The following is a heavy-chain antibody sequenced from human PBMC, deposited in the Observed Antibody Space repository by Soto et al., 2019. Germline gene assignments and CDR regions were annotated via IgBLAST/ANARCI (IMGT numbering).Heavy chain of an antibody. CDR3: AKGMEGTYRIDD. J-gene: IGHJ4*02. Sequence: GGSLRLSCAASGFTFSSYAMSWVRQAPGKGLEWVSAISGSGGSTYYADSVKGRFTISRDKSKNTLYLQMNSLRAEDTAVYYCAKGMEGTYRIDDWGQGTLVTVSS. D-gene: IGHD1-1*01. CDR1: GFTFSSYA. V-gene: IGHV3-23*01. CDR2: ISGSGGST.